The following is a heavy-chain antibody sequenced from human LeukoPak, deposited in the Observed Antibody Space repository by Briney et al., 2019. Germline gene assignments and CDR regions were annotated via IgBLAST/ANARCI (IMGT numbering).Heavy chain of an antibody. CDR1: GGSISSGDYY. J-gene: IGHJ4*02. D-gene: IGHD2-15*01. Sequence: SETLSLTCTVSGGSISSGDYYWSWIRQPPGKGLEWIGYIYYSGSTNYNSSLKSRASISVDTSKNQFSLKLSSVIAADTAAYYCARIAAYCNGGSCYDEGYFDYWGQGTLVTVSS. CDR2: IYYSGST. V-gene: IGHV4-30-4*08. CDR3: ARIAAYCNGGSCYDEGYFDY.